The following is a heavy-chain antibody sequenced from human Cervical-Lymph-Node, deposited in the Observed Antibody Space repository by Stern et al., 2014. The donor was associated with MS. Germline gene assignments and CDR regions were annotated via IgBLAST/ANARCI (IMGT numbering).Heavy chain of an antibody. J-gene: IGHJ4*02. CDR1: GYTFTDYA. CDR2: INTDTGEP. CDR3: ARYSRGWSGENDY. D-gene: IGHD6-19*01. V-gene: IGHV7-4-1*02. Sequence: MQLVESGSEFKKPGASVKVSCKASGYTFTDYAMNWVRQAPGQGLEWMGWINTDTGEPTYAEGLTGRFVFSLDTSVSTAYLQISSLKAEDSGMYYCARYSRGWSGENDYWGQGTLVTVSS.